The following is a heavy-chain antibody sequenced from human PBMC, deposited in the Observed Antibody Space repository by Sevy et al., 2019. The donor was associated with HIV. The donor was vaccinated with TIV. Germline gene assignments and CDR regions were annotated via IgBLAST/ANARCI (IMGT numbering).Heavy chain of an antibody. CDR3: AKTPLWFGGLLGYFDY. CDR1: GFTFSSYG. D-gene: IGHD3-10*01. CDR2: ISYDGSNK. J-gene: IGHJ4*02. V-gene: IGHV3-30*18. Sequence: GGSLRLSCAASGFTFSSYGMHWVRQAPGKGLEWVAVISYDGSNKYYADSVKGRFTISRDNSKNTLYLQMNSLRAEDTAVYYCAKTPLWFGGLLGYFDYWGQGTLVTVSS.